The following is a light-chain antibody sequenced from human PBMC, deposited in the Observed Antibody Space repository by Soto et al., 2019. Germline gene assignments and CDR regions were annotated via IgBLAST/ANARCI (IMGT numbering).Light chain of an antibody. Sequence: EIVLTQSPATLSLSPGERATVSCRASQSVSNYLGWYQQKPGQAPRLLIYDASNRATGIPARFSGSGSGTDFILTIISLEPEDFAVYYCQHGATFGQGTRLEIK. J-gene: IGKJ5*01. CDR1: QSVSNY. V-gene: IGKV3-11*01. CDR2: DAS. CDR3: QHGAT.